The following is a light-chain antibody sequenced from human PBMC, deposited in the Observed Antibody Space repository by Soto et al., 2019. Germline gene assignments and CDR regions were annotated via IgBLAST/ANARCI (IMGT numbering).Light chain of an antibody. CDR2: EVS. Sequence: QSALTQPASVSGSPGQSITISCTGTSSDVGGYNYVSWYQQHPGKAPKLMIYEVSNRPSGVSNRFSGSKSGNTASLTISGLLAEDEADYYCSSYTSSSTIVFGTGTQLTVL. J-gene: IGLJ1*01. CDR1: SSDVGGYNY. V-gene: IGLV2-14*01. CDR3: SSYTSSSTIV.